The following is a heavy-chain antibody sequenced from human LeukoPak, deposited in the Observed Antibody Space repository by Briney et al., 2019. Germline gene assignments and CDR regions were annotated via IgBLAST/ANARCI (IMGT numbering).Heavy chain of an antibody. Sequence: ASVKLSCKASGYTFTSYGISWVRQAPGQGLEWMGWISAYNGNTNYAQKLQGRVTMTTDTSTSTAYMELRSLRSDDTAVYYCARDEGYSYGNMNFDYWGQGTLVTVSS. CDR1: GYTFTSYG. CDR3: ARDEGYSYGNMNFDY. V-gene: IGHV1-18*01. D-gene: IGHD5-18*01. CDR2: ISAYNGNT. J-gene: IGHJ4*02.